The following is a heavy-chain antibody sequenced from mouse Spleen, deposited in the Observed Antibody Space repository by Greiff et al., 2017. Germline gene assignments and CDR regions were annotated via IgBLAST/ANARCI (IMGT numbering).Heavy chain of an antibody. CDR3: ARPHYGSSYVWFAY. D-gene: IGHD1-1*01. CDR2: ISNLAYSI. CDR1: GFTFSDYG. J-gene: IGHJ3*01. Sequence: EVKLQESGGGLVQPGGSLKLSCAASGFTFSDYGMAWVRQAPRKGPEWVAFISNLAYSIYYADTVTGRFTISRENAKNTLYLEMSSLRSEDTAMYYCARPHYGSSYVWFAYWGQGTLVTVSA. V-gene: IGHV5-15*01.